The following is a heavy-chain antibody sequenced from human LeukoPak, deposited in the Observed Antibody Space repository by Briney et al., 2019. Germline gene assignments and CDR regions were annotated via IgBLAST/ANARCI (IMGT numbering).Heavy chain of an antibody. V-gene: IGHV3-15*07. J-gene: IGHJ4*02. CDR3: YTSITDY. D-gene: IGHD2-21*01. CDR1: GFTFGAYT. CDR2: IRSKIDGGAT. Sequence: PGGSLRLSCAASGFTFGAYTMNWVRQAPGKGLEWVGRIRSKIDGGATDYAAPVKGRLTISRDDSKNTLYLQINSLKIEDTAMYYCYTSITDYWGQGTLVTVSS.